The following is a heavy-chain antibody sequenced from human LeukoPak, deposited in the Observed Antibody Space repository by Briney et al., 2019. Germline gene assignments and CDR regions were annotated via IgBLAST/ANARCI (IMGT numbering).Heavy chain of an antibody. CDR1: GFTFSSYA. CDR3: AKVVSXWYLFPXXXXV. J-gene: IGHJ6*02. CDR2: ISGSGGST. D-gene: IGHD6-13*01. V-gene: IGHV3-23*01. Sequence: GGSLRLSCAASGFTFSSYAMSWVRQAPGKGLEWVSAISGSGGSTYYADSVKGRFTISRDNSKNTLYLQMNSLRAEDTAVYYCAKVVSXWYLFPXXXXVWGXGTTXTVSS.